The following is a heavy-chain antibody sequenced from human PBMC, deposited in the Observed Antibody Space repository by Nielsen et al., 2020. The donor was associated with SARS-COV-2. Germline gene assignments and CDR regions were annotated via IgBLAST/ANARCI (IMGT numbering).Heavy chain of an antibody. CDR1: GFTFSSYS. D-gene: IGHD5-12*01. CDR3: ARDLYSGYGGGY. CDR2: ISSTSSYI. V-gene: IGHV3-21*01. Sequence: GGSLRLSCAASGFTFSSYSMNWVRQAPGKGLEWVSSISSTSSYIYYADSVKGRFTISRDNAKNSLYLQMKSLRAEDTAVYYCARDLYSGYGGGYWGQGTLVPSPQ. J-gene: IGHJ4*02.